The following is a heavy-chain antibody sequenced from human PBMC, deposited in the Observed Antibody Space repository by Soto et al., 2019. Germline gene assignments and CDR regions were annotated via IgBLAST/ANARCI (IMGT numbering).Heavy chain of an antibody. Sequence: GWSLRLSCAASGFTFSSYAMHWVCQAPGKGLEWVAVISYDGSNKYYADSVKGRFTISRDNSKNTLYLQMNSLRAEDTAVYYCARDPVTSPGYRYWFDPWGQGTMDTVSS. CDR3: ARDPVTSPGYRYWFDP. CDR1: GFTFSSYA. D-gene: IGHD3-16*02. V-gene: IGHV3-30-3*01. J-gene: IGHJ5*02. CDR2: ISYDGSNK.